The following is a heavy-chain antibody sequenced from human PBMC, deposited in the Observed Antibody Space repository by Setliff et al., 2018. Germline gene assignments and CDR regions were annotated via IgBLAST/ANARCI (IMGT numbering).Heavy chain of an antibody. D-gene: IGHD2-15*01. CDR3: ARTCSGSGCYAGLES. CDR2: IWDDGVKK. J-gene: IGHJ4*02. Sequence: SCAASGFAVSGDYMSWVRQAPGKGLEWVAVIWDDGVKKYHADSVKGRFTISRDNSKNTLYLQMNSLRPEDTAVYYCARTCSGSGCYAGLESWGQGTPVTVSS. V-gene: IGHV3-33*08. CDR1: GFAVSGDY.